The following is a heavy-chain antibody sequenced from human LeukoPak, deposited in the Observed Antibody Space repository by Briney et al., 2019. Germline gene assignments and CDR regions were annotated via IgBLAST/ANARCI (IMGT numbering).Heavy chain of an antibody. CDR2: INPDGSGK. D-gene: IGHD3-16*01. Sequence: GGSLRLSCEASGFTLSTYWMNWVRQVLGKGLDWVANINPDGSGKRYVDSVKGRFTIARDNADNSLSLQMNSLRAEDTAVYYCASWGAGGNSWGKGTLVTVSS. J-gene: IGHJ4*02. CDR3: ASWGAGGNS. V-gene: IGHV3-7*01. CDR1: GFTLSTYW.